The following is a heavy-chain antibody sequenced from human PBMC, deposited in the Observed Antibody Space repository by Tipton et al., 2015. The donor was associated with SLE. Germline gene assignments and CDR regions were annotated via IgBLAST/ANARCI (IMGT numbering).Heavy chain of an antibody. Sequence: TLSLTCAVYGGSFSGYYWNWIRQPPGKGLEWIGEINHSGSTNYNPSLKSRVTISVDTSKNQFSLKLSSVTAADTAVYYCARGVVLWGQGTLVTVSS. CDR3: ARGVVL. D-gene: IGHD2-15*01. J-gene: IGHJ4*02. CDR2: INHSGST. V-gene: IGHV4-34*01. CDR1: GGSFSGYY.